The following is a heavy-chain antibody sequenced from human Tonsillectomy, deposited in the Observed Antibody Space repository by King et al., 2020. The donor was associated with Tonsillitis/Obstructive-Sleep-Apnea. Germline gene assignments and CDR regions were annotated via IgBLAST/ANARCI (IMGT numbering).Heavy chain of an antibody. CDR1: GYTFTSYG. D-gene: IGHD5-24*01. Sequence: QLVQSGAEVKKPGASVKVSCKASGYTFTSYGISWVRQAPGQGLEWMGWISAYNGNTNYAQKLQGRVTMTTDTSTSTAYMELRSLRSDDTAMYYCARAPERWLQFWYFDLWGRGTLVTVSS. CDR2: ISAYNGNT. V-gene: IGHV1-18*01. J-gene: IGHJ2*01. CDR3: ARAPERWLQFWYFDL.